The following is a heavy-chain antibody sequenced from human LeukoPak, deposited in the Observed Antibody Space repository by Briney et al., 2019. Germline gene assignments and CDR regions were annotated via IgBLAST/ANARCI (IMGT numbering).Heavy chain of an antibody. Sequence: GASVKVSCKASGGTFSSHAISWVRQAPGQGLEWMGGIIPIFGTANYAQKFQGRVTITADESTSTAYMELSSLRSEDTAVYYCARLMDTAMYYYMDVWGKGTTVTVSS. CDR3: ARLMDTAMYYYMDV. J-gene: IGHJ6*03. CDR2: IIPIFGTA. CDR1: GGTFSSHA. D-gene: IGHD5-18*01. V-gene: IGHV1-69*13.